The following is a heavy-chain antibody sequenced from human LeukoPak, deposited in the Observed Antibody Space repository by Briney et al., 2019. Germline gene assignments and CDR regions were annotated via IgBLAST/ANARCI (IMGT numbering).Heavy chain of an antibody. J-gene: IGHJ4*02. V-gene: IGHV3-9*03. CDR3: AKGIGYSYGRSAFDY. CDR1: GFTFDDYA. D-gene: IGHD5-18*01. CDR2: ISWNSGSI. Sequence: PGGSLRLSCAASGFTFDDYAMHWVRQAPGKGLEWVSGISWNSGSIGYADSVKGRFTISRDNAKNSLYLQMNSLRVEDMALYYCAKGIGYSYGRSAFDYWGQGTLVTVSS.